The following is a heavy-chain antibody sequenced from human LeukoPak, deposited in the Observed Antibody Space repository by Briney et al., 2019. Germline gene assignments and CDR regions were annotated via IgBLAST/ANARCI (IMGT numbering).Heavy chain of an antibody. CDR1: GYSFTSYW. V-gene: IGHV5-51*01. D-gene: IGHD2-2*01. CDR3: ARQYLGYCSSTSCFSYYYYYMDV. CDR2: IYPGDSDT. Sequence: GESLKISCKGSGYSFTSYWIGWVRQMAGKGLEWRGVIYPGDSDTRYSPSFQGQVTISADKSISTAYLQWSSLKASDTAMYYCARQYLGYCSSTSCFSYYYYYMDVWGKGTTVTVSS. J-gene: IGHJ6*03.